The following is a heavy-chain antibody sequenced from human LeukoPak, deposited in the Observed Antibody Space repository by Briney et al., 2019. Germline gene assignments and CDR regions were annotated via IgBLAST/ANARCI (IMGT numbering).Heavy chain of an antibody. Sequence: GGSLRLSCAASGFTFSSYSMNWVRQAPGKGLEWVSYISSSSSTIYYADSVKVRFTISRDNAKNSLYLQVNSLRVEDTAVYYCAGALPRIVLTDAIDIWGQGTLVTVSS. CDR1: GFTFSSYS. CDR2: ISSSSSTI. CDR3: AGALPRIVLTDAIDI. D-gene: IGHD1-26*01. J-gene: IGHJ3*02. V-gene: IGHV3-48*04.